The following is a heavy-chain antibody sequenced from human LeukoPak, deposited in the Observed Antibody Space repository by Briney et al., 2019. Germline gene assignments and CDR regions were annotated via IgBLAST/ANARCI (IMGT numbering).Heavy chain of an antibody. D-gene: IGHD2-2*01. Sequence: RASVKVSCKASGYTFTSYGISWVRQAPGQGLEWMGWISAYNGNTNYAQKLQGRVTMTTDTSTSTAYMELRSLRSDDTAVYYCARVDVVVVPAPTGYWGQGTLVTVSS. CDR2: ISAYNGNT. J-gene: IGHJ4*02. V-gene: IGHV1-18*01. CDR1: GYTFTSYG. CDR3: ARVDVVVVPAPTGY.